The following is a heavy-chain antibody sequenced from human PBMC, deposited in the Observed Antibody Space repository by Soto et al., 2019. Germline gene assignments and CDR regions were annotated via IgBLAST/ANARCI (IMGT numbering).Heavy chain of an antibody. D-gene: IGHD3-10*01. CDR1: GYTFTSYA. Sequence: ASVKVSCKASGYTFTSYAMHWVRQAPGQRLEWMGWINAGNGNTKYSQKFQGRVTITRDTSASTAYMELSSLRSEDTAVYYCARKYCGSGPIGAFDIWGQGTMVTVSS. J-gene: IGHJ3*02. V-gene: IGHV1-3*01. CDR3: ARKYCGSGPIGAFDI. CDR2: INAGNGNT.